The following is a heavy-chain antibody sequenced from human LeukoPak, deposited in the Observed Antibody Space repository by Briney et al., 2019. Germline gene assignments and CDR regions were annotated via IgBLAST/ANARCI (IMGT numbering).Heavy chain of an antibody. CDR3: ARDGDTTGYSYYFDY. CDR2: ISSTANII. V-gene: IGHV3-48*03. J-gene: IGHJ4*02. Sequence: PGGSLRLSCAASGFTFSSYEMSWVRQAPGKRLEWVSYISSTANIIYLADSVRGRFSISRDNTKNSLYLQMSSLRADDTAVYYCARDGDTTGYSYYFDYWGQGTLVTVSS. D-gene: IGHD3-22*01. CDR1: GFTFSSYE.